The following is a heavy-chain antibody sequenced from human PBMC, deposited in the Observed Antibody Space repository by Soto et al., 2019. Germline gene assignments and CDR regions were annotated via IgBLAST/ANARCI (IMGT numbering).Heavy chain of an antibody. CDR1: GYTFTSYG. D-gene: IGHD2-2*01. Sequence: ASVKVSCKASGYTFTSYGISWVRQAPGQGLEWMGWISAYNGNTNYAQKLQGRVTMTTDTSTSTAYMELRSLRSDDTAVYYCAREGGVVPAAINCGFDPWGQGTLVTVSS. CDR3: AREGGVVPAAINCGFDP. V-gene: IGHV1-18*01. J-gene: IGHJ5*02. CDR2: ISAYNGNT.